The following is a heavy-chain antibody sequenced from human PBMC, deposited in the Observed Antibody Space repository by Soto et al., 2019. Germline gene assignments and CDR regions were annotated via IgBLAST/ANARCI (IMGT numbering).Heavy chain of an antibody. CDR2: INPTGGRA. J-gene: IGHJ3*02. CDR1: GYTFTNYY. V-gene: IGHV1-46*01. D-gene: IGHD3-22*01. Sequence: ASVKVSCKASGYTFTNYYIHWVRQAPGQGLEWMGVINPTGGRASYAPKFQGRVTLTRDTSTSTAYMELSRLRSDDTAVYYCARAITMKAFDIWGQGTMVTVSS. CDR3: ARAITMKAFDI.